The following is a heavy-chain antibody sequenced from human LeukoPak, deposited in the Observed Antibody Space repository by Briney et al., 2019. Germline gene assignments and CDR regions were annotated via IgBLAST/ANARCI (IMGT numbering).Heavy chain of an antibody. CDR3: ARASPGVLWFGESPNYFDY. CDR1: GYTFTGYY. V-gene: IGHV1-2*02. J-gene: IGHJ4*02. CDR2: INPNSGGT. D-gene: IGHD3-10*01. Sequence: GASVKVSCKASGYTFTGYYMHWVRQAPGQGLEWMGWINPNSGGTNYAQKFQGRVTMTRDTSISTAYMELSRLRSDDTAVYYCARASPGVLWFGESPNYFDYWGQGTLVTVSS.